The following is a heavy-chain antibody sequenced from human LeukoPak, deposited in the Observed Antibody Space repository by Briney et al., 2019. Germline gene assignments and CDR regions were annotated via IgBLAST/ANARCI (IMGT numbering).Heavy chain of an antibody. V-gene: IGHV3-23*01. Sequence: GGSLRLSWAASGFTFSSYAMSWVRQAPEKGLEWVSAISGSGGSTYYADSVKGRFTISRDNSKNTLYLQMNSLRAEDTAVYYCAKVSIFGVVIPHFDYWGQGTLVTVSS. D-gene: IGHD3-3*01. CDR2: ISGSGGST. J-gene: IGHJ4*02. CDR3: AKVSIFGVVIPHFDY. CDR1: GFTFSSYA.